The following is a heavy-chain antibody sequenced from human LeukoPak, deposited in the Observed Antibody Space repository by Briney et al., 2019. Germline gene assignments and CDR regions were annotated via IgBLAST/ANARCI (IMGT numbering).Heavy chain of an antibody. CDR3: AKPTPTYCGGDCFQFQH. CDR1: GFTFSSYA. Sequence: PGGSLRLSCAASGFTFSSYAMSWVRQAPGKGLEWVSAISGSGGSTYYADSVKGRFTISRDNSKNTLYLQMNSLRAEDTAVYYCAKPTPTYCGGDCFQFQHWGQGTLVTVSS. CDR2: ISGSGGST. J-gene: IGHJ1*01. D-gene: IGHD2-21*02. V-gene: IGHV3-23*01.